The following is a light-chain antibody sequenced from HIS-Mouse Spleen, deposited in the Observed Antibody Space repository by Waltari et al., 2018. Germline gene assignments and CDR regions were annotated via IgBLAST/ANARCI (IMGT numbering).Light chain of an antibody. Sequence: SSELTQDPAVSVALGQTVRITCQGDSLRSYYASWYQQKPGQAPGLVIYGKNNRPSGSPDRFAGSSSGNTASLNITGAQAEDEADYYCNSRDSSGNHWVFGGGTKLTVL. CDR2: GKN. CDR3: NSRDSSGNHWV. CDR1: SLRSYY. V-gene: IGLV3-19*01. J-gene: IGLJ3*02.